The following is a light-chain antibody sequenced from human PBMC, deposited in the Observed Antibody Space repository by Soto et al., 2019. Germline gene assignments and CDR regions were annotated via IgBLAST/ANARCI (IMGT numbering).Light chain of an antibody. CDR3: SSYTSSSTI. J-gene: IGLJ1*01. CDR2: DVS. CDR1: SSDVGGYNY. Sequence: QSVLTRPASVSGSPGQSITISCTGTSSDVGGYNYVSWYQQHPGKAPKLMIYDVSNRPSGVSNRFSGSKSGNTASLTISGLQAEDEADYYCSSYTSSSTIFGTGTKSPS. V-gene: IGLV2-14*01.